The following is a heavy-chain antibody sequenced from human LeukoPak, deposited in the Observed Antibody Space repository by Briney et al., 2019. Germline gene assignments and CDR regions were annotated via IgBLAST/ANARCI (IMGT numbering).Heavy chain of an antibody. CDR2: ISSTSSYI. V-gene: IGHV3-21*01. J-gene: IGHJ5*02. CDR3: ARVEAVAGNWGGLDP. D-gene: IGHD6-19*01. Sequence: GGSLRLSCAASGFTFSSYSMNWVRQAPGKGLEWVSSISSTSSYIYYADSVKGRFTISRDNAKDSLFLQLNSLRAEDAAMYYCARVEAVAGNWGGLDPWGQGTMVTVSS. CDR1: GFTFSSYS.